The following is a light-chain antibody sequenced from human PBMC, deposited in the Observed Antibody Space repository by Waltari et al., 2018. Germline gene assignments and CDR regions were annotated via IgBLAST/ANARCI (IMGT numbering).Light chain of an antibody. CDR3: QHYVRLPAT. CDR1: QSVSRT. Sequence: EIVFTQSPGTLSLSPGERATLSCRASQSVSRTLAWYQQKPGQAPKLLIYGASIRATGIPDRFTGSGSGTDFSLTISSLEPEDFAIYFCQHYVRLPATFGQGTKVEIK. CDR2: GAS. V-gene: IGKV3-20*01. J-gene: IGKJ1*01.